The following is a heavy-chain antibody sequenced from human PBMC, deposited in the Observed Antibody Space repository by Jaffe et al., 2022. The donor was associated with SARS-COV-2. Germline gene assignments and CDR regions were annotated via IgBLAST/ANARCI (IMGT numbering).Heavy chain of an antibody. CDR1: GFTFSDYW. CDR3: ARVRGSGTYYRTPTAPDY. CDR2: IKQDGSEK. V-gene: IGHV3-7*01. D-gene: IGHD3-10*01. Sequence: EVQLVESGGGLVQPGGSLRLSCAASGFTFSDYWMSWVRQAPGRGLKWVANIKQDGSEKYYVDSVKGRFTISRDNAKNSLDLQMNSLRAEDTAVYYCARVRGSGTYYRTPTAPDYWGQGTLVTVSS. J-gene: IGHJ4*02.